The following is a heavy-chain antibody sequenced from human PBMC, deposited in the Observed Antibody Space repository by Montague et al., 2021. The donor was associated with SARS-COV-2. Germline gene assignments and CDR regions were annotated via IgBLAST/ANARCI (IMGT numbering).Heavy chain of an antibody. V-gene: IGHV2-70*11. CDR1: GVSLSTSGMC. J-gene: IGHJ3*02. Sequence: VKTTQTLTLTCTFSGVSLSTSGMCVSWIRQPPGKALEWLARIXWDDDKYYSTSLKIRLTISKDTSKNQVVLTMTNMDPVDTATYYCARIQATVNAFDIWGQGTMVTVSS. D-gene: IGHD4-17*01. CDR3: ARIQATVNAFDI. CDR2: IXWDDDK.